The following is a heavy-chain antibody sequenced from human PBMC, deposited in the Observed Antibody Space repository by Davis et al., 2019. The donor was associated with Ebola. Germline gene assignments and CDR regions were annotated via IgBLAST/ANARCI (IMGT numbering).Heavy chain of an antibody. CDR2: IDCRGRS. Sequence: PSETLSLTCTVSGYSISSGYYWGWIRQPPGKGLEWIGYIDCRGRSTYKPSLRSRITMSVDTSKNQFSLKLKSITAADTAVYYWARGGSPAMFKGVDEWGQGTLVTVAS. CDR1: GYSISSGYY. J-gene: IGHJ4*02. CDR3: ARGGSPAMFKGVDE. V-gene: IGHV4-28*03. D-gene: IGHD2-2*01.